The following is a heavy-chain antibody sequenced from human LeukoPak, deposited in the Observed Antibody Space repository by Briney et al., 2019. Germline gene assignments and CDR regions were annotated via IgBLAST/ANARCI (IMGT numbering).Heavy chain of an antibody. Sequence: SETLSLTCTVSGGSISSSSSYWGWIRQPPGKGLEWIGSVYYSGSTYYNPSLKSRVTISVDTSKNQVSLKLSSVTAADTAVYYCARLHYGGNYGFYYYYMDVWGKGTTVTISS. CDR3: ARLHYGGNYGFYYYYMDV. CDR1: GGSISSSSSY. J-gene: IGHJ6*03. CDR2: VYYSGST. D-gene: IGHD4-23*01. V-gene: IGHV4-39*01.